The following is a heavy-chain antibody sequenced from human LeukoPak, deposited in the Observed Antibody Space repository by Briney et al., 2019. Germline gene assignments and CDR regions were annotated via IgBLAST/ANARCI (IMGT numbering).Heavy chain of an antibody. CDR3: AREGADDHGRLLWFDP. D-gene: IGHD4-17*01. J-gene: IGHJ5*02. Sequence: GASVKVSCKASGYTFTSYYMHWVRQAPGQGLEWMGIINPSGGSTTYAQKFQGRIAMTTDTSTNTAYMDLRSLRSDDTAFYYCAREGADDHGRLLWFDPWGQGTLVTVSS. V-gene: IGHV1-46*01. CDR1: GYTFTSYY. CDR2: INPSGGST.